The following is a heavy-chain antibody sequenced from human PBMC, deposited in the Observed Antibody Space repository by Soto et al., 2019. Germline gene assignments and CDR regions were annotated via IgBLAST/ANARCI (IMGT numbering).Heavy chain of an antibody. Sequence: SDTLSLTSTVSGYSISSSTYYGDWIRQPPGKGLEWIWSIYYSGSTHYKSSLKSRVTISADTSKNQVSLNLRFVTAADTAMYYCVRQGDYDDNPFDNWGQGTLVTVS. CDR1: GYSISSSTYY. CDR2: IYYSGST. D-gene: IGHD3-22*01. V-gene: IGHV4-39*01. CDR3: VRQGDYDDNPFDN. J-gene: IGHJ4*02.